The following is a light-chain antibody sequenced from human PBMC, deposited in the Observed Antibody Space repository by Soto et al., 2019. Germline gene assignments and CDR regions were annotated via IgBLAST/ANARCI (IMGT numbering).Light chain of an antibody. J-gene: IGKJ4*01. Sequence: DIQMTQSPSSLSASVGDRVTITCRASQSISSYLNWYQQKPGKAPKLLIYAASSLQSGVPSRFSGSGSGTEFTLTISSLQPEDFATYYCQQSYSNPSLTFGGGTKVEIK. CDR2: AAS. CDR1: QSISSY. V-gene: IGKV1-39*01. CDR3: QQSYSNPSLT.